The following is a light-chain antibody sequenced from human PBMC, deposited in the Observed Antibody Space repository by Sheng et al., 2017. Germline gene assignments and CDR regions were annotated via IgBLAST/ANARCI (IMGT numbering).Light chain of an antibody. CDR3: QQYNKWPPT. CDR2: DAS. J-gene: IGKJ1*01. V-gene: IGKV3-15*01. CDR1: ESLRTH. Sequence: EVVMTQSPATLSVSPGERATLSCRASESLRTHLAWYQQKPGQAPRLVMYDASTRAPDVAARFTGSGSGTEFNLTISSLQSEDFTVYFCQQYNKWPPTFGLGPKVE.